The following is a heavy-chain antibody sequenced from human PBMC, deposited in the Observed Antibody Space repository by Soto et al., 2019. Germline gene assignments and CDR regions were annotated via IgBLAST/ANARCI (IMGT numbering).Heavy chain of an antibody. J-gene: IGHJ5*02. CDR2: IYPGDSDT. V-gene: IGHV5-51*01. CDR3: ARLPTDKGWLDP. CDR1: GYSFTTYW. Sequence: GESLKISCKGSGYSFTTYWIAWVRQMPGKGLEWMGIIYPGDSDTRYSPSFQGQVTISADKSITTAYLQWSSLKASDTAMYYCARLPTDKGWLDPWGQGNLVTVSS.